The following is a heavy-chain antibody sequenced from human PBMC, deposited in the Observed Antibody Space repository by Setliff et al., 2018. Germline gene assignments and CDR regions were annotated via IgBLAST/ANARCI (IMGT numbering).Heavy chain of an antibody. CDR2: INHSGST. CDR1: GYSISSGYY. CDR3: ARVLGYYSNYALFRRDAIFDY. V-gene: IGHV4-34*01. Sequence: SETLSLTCAVSGYSISSGYYWSWIRQPPGKGLEWIGEINHSGSTNYNPSLKSRVTISVDTSKNQFSLKLSSVTAADTAVYYCARVLGYYSNYALFRRDAIFDYWGQGTLVTVSS. D-gene: IGHD4-4*01. J-gene: IGHJ4*02.